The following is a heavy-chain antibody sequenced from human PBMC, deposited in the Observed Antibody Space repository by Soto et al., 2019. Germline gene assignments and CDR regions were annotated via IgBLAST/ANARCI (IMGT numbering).Heavy chain of an antibody. J-gene: IGHJ4*02. CDR3: ARGSIVADV. CDR1: GGSFSGYY. V-gene: IGHV4-34*02. CDR2: INHSGSS. D-gene: IGHD6-13*01. Sequence: QVQLQQWGAGLVKPSETLSLTCAVSGGSFSGYYWTWIRQPQGKGLEWIGEINHSGSSNYNPSLRSRVPLSVYTSKSQFSMTMNSMTAAETAGYFCARGSIVADVWGQGILVTVSS.